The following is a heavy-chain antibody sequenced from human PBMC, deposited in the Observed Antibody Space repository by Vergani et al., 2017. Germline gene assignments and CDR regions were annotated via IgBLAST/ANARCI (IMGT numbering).Heavy chain of an antibody. D-gene: IGHD1-26*01. CDR1: GGSFGGYY. CDR3: ASAPSGRKSYGRGRMHV. V-gene: IGHV4-34*10. Sequence: QVQLQESGPGLVKPPGTLSLMCVVHGGSFGGYYWSWMRQPPGKGLEWIGEINDSGTTKYNPSLKSRLTISVDTSKKQLSLNLSSVTAADTAKYYCASAPSGRKSYGRGRMHVWGQGTTVTVSS. J-gene: IGHJ6*02. CDR2: INDSGTT.